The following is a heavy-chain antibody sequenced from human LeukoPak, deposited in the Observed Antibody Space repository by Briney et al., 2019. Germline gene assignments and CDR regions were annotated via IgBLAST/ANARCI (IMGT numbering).Heavy chain of an antibody. J-gene: IGHJ5*02. V-gene: IGHV1-69*01. Sequence: SSVKLSCKASGGTFSSYAISWLRQAPGQGLEWMGGFIPIFGTANYAKKFPGRVTITAAESTSTAYMELSSLRSEDTAVYYCARDGIAAAGIILNWFDTWGQGTLVTVSS. D-gene: IGHD6-13*01. CDR1: GGTFSSYA. CDR2: FIPIFGTA. CDR3: ARDGIAAAGIILNWFDT.